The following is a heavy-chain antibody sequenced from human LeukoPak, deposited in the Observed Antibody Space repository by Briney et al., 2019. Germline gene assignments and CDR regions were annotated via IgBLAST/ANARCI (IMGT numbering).Heavy chain of an antibody. V-gene: IGHV3-30-3*01. CDR2: ISYDGSNK. CDR1: GFTFSGYA. CDR3: ARADVLRFLEWLTAPHY. Sequence: GGSLRLSCAASGFTFSGYAMHWVRQAPGKGLEWVAVISYDGSNKYYADSVKGRFTISRDNSKNTLYLQMNSLRAEDTAVYYCARADVLRFLEWLTAPHYWGQGTLVTVSS. D-gene: IGHD3-3*01. J-gene: IGHJ4*02.